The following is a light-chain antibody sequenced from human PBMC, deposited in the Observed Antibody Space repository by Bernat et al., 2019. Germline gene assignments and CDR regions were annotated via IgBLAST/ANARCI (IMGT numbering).Light chain of an antibody. CDR3: QQYNNWPQT. CDR1: QSVSSN. CDR2: GAS. V-gene: IGKV3-15*01. Sequence: EIVMTQSPATLSVSPGERATLSCRASQSVSSNLAWYQQKPGQAPRLLIYGASTRATGIPARFSGSGSGTEFTLTISSLQSEDFAAYYCQQYNNWPQTFGPGTKVDIK. J-gene: IGKJ3*01.